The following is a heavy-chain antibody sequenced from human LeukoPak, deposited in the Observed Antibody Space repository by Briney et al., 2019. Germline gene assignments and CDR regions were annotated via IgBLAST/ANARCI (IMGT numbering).Heavy chain of an antibody. J-gene: IGHJ6*03. D-gene: IGHD2-21*02. CDR1: GGSISSSSYY. Sequence: SETLSLTCTVSGGSISSSSYYWGWIRQPPGKGLEWIGSIYYSGSTYDNPSLKSRVTISVDTSKNQFSLKLSSVTAADTAVYYCARIYCGGDCYPYYYYYYMDVWGKGTTVTVSS. CDR2: IYYSGST. V-gene: IGHV4-39*07. CDR3: ARIYCGGDCYPYYYYYYMDV.